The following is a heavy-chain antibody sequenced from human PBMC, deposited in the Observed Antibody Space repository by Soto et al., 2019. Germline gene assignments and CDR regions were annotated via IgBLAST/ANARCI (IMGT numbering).Heavy chain of an antibody. CDR3: ARFGYCISTSCYKGEYYFDY. CDR1: GYSFTSYW. J-gene: IGHJ4*02. Sequence: PGESLKISCKGSGYSFTSYWIGWVRQMPGKGLEWMGIIYPGDSDTRYSPSFQGQVTISADKSISTAYLQWSSLKASDTAMYYCARFGYCISTSCYKGEYYFDYWGQGTLVTVSS. V-gene: IGHV5-51*01. CDR2: IYPGDSDT. D-gene: IGHD2-2*02.